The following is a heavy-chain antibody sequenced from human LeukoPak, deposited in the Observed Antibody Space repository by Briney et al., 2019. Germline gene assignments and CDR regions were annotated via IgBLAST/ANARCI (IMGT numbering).Heavy chain of an antibody. CDR1: GYTFTSYD. D-gene: IGHD5-12*01. Sequence: ASVKVSCKASGYTFTSYDINWVRQATGQGLEWMGWMNPNSGGTDYAQKFQGRVTMTRDTSISTAYMEMSRLRSDDTAVYYCAFGYSHNAFDIWGQGAMVTVSS. V-gene: IGHV1-2*02. J-gene: IGHJ3*02. CDR3: AFGYSHNAFDI. CDR2: MNPNSGGT.